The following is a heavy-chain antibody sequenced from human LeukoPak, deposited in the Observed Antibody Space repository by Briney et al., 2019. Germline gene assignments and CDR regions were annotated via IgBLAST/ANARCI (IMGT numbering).Heavy chain of an antibody. V-gene: IGHV4-39*01. CDR3: ACLPGYSSGWYVYHYYYGMDV. CDR1: GASISSASDY. J-gene: IGHJ6*02. CDR2: IYYSGST. D-gene: IGHD6-19*01. Sequence: SETLSLTCAVSGASISSASDYWGWIRQPPGKGLEWIGSIYYSGSTYYNPSLKSRVTISVDTSKNQFSLKLSSVTAADTAVYYCACLPGYSSGWYVYHYYYGMDVWGQGTTVTVSS.